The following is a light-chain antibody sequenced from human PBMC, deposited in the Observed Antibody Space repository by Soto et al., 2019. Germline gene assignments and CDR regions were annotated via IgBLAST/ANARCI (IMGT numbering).Light chain of an antibody. J-gene: IGKJ4*01. CDR3: QQYNYWPLT. CDR1: QSVSIY. Sequence: EIVMTQSPATLSVSPGERVTLPCRASQSVSIYLAWYQQRPGQAPRPLIYGASTRATGIPARFSASGSGTEFTLTINSLQSEDFAVYYCQQYNYWPLTFGGGTRVEI. CDR2: GAS. V-gene: IGKV3-15*01.